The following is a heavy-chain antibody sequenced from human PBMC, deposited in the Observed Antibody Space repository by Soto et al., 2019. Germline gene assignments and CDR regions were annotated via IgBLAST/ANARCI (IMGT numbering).Heavy chain of an antibody. CDR2: IYTSGST. J-gene: IGHJ4*02. Sequence: PSETLSLTCTVSRGAISSYDWSWIRQPAGKGLEWIGRIYTSGSTHYNPPLKSRVTMSVDTSKNQFSLKLSSVTAADTAVYYCARDSLPEGGAAFDYWGQGTLVTVSS. D-gene: IGHD1-26*01. CDR1: RGAISSYD. V-gene: IGHV4-4*07. CDR3: ARDSLPEGGAAFDY.